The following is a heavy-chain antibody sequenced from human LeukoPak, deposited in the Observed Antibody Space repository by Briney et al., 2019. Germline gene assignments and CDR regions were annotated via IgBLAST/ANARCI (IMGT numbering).Heavy chain of an antibody. D-gene: IGHD1-26*01. CDR3: AKPYSGSYYFDY. Sequence: GGSLRLSCAASGFTFSTYAMSWVRQAPGKGLEWVSGISGSGGSTYYADSVKGRFTISRDNSKNKVYLQMSSLRAEDTAVYYCAKPYSGSYYFDYWGQGTLVTVSS. V-gene: IGHV3-23*01. CDR1: GFTFSTYA. J-gene: IGHJ4*02. CDR2: ISGSGGST.